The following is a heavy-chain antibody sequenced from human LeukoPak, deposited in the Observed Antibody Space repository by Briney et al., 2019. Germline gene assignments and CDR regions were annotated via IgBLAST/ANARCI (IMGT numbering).Heavy chain of an antibody. CDR3: ARDGTVTY. CDR2: ISSSGSTI. V-gene: IGHV3-48*03. D-gene: IGHD4-17*01. CDR1: GFTFSSYE. J-gene: IGHJ4*02. Sequence: GGSLRLSCAASGFTFSSYEMNWVRQAPGKGLEWVSYISSSGSTIYYADSVKGRFTISRDNPKNPLYLQMKSLGAEDTAVYYCARDGTVTYWGQGTLVTVSS.